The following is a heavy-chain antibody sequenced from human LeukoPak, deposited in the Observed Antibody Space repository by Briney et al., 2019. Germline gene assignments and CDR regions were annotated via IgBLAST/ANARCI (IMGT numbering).Heavy chain of an antibody. J-gene: IGHJ4*02. Sequence: PGGSLRLSCAASGFTFSTSWLNWVRQAPGKGLEWVSSISSSGSTIYYTDSVKGRFTISRDNTKNSLYLQMNSLRAEDTAVYYCARGPSGYHNTGGQGTLVTVSS. D-gene: IGHD5-12*01. CDR3: ARGPSGYHNT. V-gene: IGHV3-48*04. CDR1: GFTFSTSW. CDR2: ISSSGSTI.